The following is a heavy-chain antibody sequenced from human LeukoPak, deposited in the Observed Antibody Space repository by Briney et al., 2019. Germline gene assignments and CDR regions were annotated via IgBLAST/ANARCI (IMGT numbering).Heavy chain of an antibody. CDR1: GGSISSYY. CDR3: ARGAPSSCWPRARMGYFQH. Sequence: SETLSLTCTVSGGSISSYYWSWIRQPPGKGLEWIGYIYYSGSTNYNPSLKSRVTISVDTSKNQFSLRLSSVTAADTAVYYCARGAPSSCWPRARMGYFQHWGQGTLVTVSS. J-gene: IGHJ1*01. V-gene: IGHV4-59*01. D-gene: IGHD6-19*01. CDR2: IYYSGST.